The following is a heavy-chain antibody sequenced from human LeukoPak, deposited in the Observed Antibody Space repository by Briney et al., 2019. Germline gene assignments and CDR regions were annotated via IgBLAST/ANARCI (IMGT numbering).Heavy chain of an antibody. CDR2: IYYSGST. D-gene: IGHD6-13*01. CDR1: GGSISSYY. V-gene: IGHV4-59*12. CDR3: AREYSSSWYGTDFGY. Sequence: SQTLSLTCTVSGGSISSYYWSWIRQPPGKGLEWIGYIYYSGSTNYNPSLKSRVTISVDTSKNQFSLKLSSVTAADTAVYYCAREYSSSWYGTDFGYWGQGTLVTVSS. J-gene: IGHJ4*02.